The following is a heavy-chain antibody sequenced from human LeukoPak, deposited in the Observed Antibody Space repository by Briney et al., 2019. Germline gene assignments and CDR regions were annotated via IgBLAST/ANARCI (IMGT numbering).Heavy chain of an antibody. J-gene: IGHJ3*02. D-gene: IGHD2-2*01. CDR3: ATEAYCSSTSCSYTFDI. V-gene: IGHV4-61*02. CDR2: VYTSGST. CDR1: GGSINSGTNY. Sequence: SETLSLTCTVSGGSINSGTNYWSWIRQPAGKGLEWIGRVYTSGSTNYNPSFKSRATISLDTSKNQFSLKLSSVTAADTAVYYCATEAYCSSTSCSYTFDIWGQGTMVTVSS.